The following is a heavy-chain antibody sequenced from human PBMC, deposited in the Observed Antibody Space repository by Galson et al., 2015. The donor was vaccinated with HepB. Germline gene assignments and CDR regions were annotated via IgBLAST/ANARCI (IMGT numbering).Heavy chain of an antibody. Sequence: SVKVSCKASGGTFSSYAISWVRQAPGQGLEWMGGIIPIFGTANYAQKFQGRVTITADESTSTAYMELSSLRSEDTAVYYCARDLNPYYYDSSGYYSYWGQGTLVTVSS. CDR3: ARDLNPYYYDSSGYYSY. V-gene: IGHV1-69*13. D-gene: IGHD3-22*01. CDR1: GGTFSSYA. CDR2: IIPIFGTA. J-gene: IGHJ4*02.